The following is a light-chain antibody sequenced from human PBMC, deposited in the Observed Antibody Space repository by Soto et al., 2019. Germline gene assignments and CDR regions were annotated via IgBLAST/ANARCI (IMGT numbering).Light chain of an antibody. CDR3: QSYDSSLSGSKV. CDR1: SSNIGAGYD. J-gene: IGLJ1*01. CDR2: GNS. V-gene: IGLV1-40*01. Sequence: QAVVTQPPSVSGAPGQRVTISCTGSSSNIGAGYDVHWYQQLPGTAPKLLIYGNSNRPSGVPDRFSGSKPGTSASLAITGLQAEDEADYYCQSYDSSLSGSKVFGTGTKLTVL.